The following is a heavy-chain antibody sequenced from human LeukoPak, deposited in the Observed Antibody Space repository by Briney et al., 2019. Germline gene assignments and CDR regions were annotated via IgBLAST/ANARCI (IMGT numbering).Heavy chain of an antibody. D-gene: IGHD1-26*01. CDR3: ARERGRGRDSPWFDY. Sequence: GGSLRLSCAASGFIVSGDFMSWVRQAPGKGLEWVSVIYSDGSTYCADSVKGRFTISRDNSKNTLDLQMTGLRAEDTAVYYCARERGRGRDSPWFDYWGQGTLVTVSS. V-gene: IGHV3-53*01. CDR1: GFIVSGDF. CDR2: IYSDGST. J-gene: IGHJ4*02.